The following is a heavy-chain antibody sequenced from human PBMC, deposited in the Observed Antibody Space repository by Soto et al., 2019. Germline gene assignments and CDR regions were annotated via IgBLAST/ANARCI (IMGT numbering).Heavy chain of an antibody. J-gene: IGHJ4*02. V-gene: IGHV3-23*01. CDR2: ISGSGGST. CDR3: AKVGYYYGSGSYSKYFDY. Sequence: GGSLRLSCAASGFTFSSYAMSWVRQAPGKGLEWVSAISGSGGSTYYADSVKGRFTISRDNSKNTLYLQMNSLRAEDTAVYYSAKVGYYYGSGSYSKYFDYWGQGTLVTVSS. D-gene: IGHD3-10*01. CDR1: GFTFSSYA.